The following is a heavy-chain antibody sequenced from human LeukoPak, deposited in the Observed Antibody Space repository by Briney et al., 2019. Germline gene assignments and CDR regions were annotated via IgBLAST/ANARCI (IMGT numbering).Heavy chain of an antibody. CDR1: GGSISSYY. CDR2: IYYSGST. D-gene: IGHD2-8*01. Sequence: SETLSLTCTVSGGSISSYYWSWIRQPPGKGLEWIGYIYYSGSTNYNPSLKSRVTISVDTSKNQFSLKLSSVTAADTAVYYCAKSGSCTNGVCYTPNWFDPWGQGTPVTVSS. J-gene: IGHJ5*02. CDR3: AKSGSCTNGVCYTPNWFDP. V-gene: IGHV4-59*01.